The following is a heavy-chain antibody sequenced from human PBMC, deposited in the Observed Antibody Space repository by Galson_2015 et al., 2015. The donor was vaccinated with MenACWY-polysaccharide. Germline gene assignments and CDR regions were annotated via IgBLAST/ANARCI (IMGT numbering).Heavy chain of an antibody. J-gene: IGHJ4*02. CDR2: MSRNTKYI. Sequence: SLRLSCAASGFTFSTYSMNWVRQAPGKGLEWVSYMSRNTKYIFCSDSVKGRFTISRDTAKSTLYLQMSSLRAEDTAVYYCARDSGYGYSKDYWGQGILVTVSP. D-gene: IGHD5-18*01. CDR3: ARDSGYGYSKDY. V-gene: IGHV3-21*05. CDR1: GFTFSTYS.